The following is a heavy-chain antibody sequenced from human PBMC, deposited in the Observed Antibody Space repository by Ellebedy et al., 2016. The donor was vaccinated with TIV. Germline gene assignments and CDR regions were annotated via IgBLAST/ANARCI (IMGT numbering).Heavy chain of an antibody. Sequence: GESLKISCTASGFIFNNYWMSWVRQAPGKGLEWVANIKQDGSEKYYVDSVKGRFTISRDNADNSLYLQMNSLRAEDTAVYYCARGGYNYGNNYYYYGMDVWGQGTTVTVSS. D-gene: IGHD5-18*01. J-gene: IGHJ6*02. CDR3: ARGGYNYGNNYYYYGMDV. CDR2: IKQDGSEK. CDR1: GFIFNNYW. V-gene: IGHV3-7*03.